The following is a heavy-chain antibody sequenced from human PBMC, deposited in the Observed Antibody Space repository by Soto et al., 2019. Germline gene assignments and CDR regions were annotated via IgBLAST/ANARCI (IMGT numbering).Heavy chain of an antibody. CDR3: ARQMTTLTTFDY. J-gene: IGHJ4*02. D-gene: IGHD4-17*01. CDR2: IYYSGST. Sequence: PSETLSLTCAVSGGSISSYYWSWIRQPPGKGLEWIGYIYYSGSTNYNPSLKSRVTISVDTSKNQFSLKVSSVTAADTAVYYCARQMTTLTTFDYWGRGTLVTVSS. V-gene: IGHV4-59*01. CDR1: GGSISSYY.